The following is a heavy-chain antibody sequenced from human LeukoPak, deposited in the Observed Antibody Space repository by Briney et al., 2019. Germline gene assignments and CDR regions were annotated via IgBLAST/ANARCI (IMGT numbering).Heavy chain of an antibody. CDR3: ARRQIYFDY. Sequence: KSSETLSLTCNVSGGSLSPYFWSWIRQPPGKGLEWIGYIFSSGSTNYNPSLKSRVTISVDTSKNQFSLKLSSVTAADTAVYYCARRQIYFDYWGQGTLVTVPS. CDR1: GGSLSPYF. V-gene: IGHV4-4*09. CDR2: IFSSGST. J-gene: IGHJ4*02.